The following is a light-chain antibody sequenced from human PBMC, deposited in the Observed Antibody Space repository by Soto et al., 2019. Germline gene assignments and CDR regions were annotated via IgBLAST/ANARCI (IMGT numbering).Light chain of an antibody. Sequence: QSVLTQPASVSGSPGQSITISCTGTSSDVGGYEYVSWYQQHPGKAPKRIIYDVSDRPFGVSNRFSGSKSGNTASLAISGLQAEDEADYYCSSYTSSSPLGVFGTGTKLTVL. V-gene: IGLV2-14*01. CDR1: SSDVGGYEY. CDR2: DVS. J-gene: IGLJ1*01. CDR3: SSYTSSSPLGV.